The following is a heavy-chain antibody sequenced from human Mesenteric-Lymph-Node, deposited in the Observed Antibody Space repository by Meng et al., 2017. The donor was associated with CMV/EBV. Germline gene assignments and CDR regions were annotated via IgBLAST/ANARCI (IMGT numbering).Heavy chain of an antibody. CDR3: AKGEVVGAFDQ. J-gene: IGHJ4*02. Sequence: GESLKISCAASGFTFSSYGMHWVRQAPGKGLEWVSIIYSDGSSTYYADSVKGRFTISRDNSKNRLYVQMNSVRAEDTAVYYCAKGEVVGAFDQWGQGTLVTVSS. CDR1: GFTFSSYG. CDR2: IYSDGSST. V-gene: IGHV3-NL1*01. D-gene: IGHD1-26*01.